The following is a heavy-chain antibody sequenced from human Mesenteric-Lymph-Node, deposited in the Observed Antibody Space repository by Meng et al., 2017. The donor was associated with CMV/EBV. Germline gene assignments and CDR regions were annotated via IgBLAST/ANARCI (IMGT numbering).Heavy chain of an antibody. CDR3: ARESMDTALVRQSYYYYYYGMDV. D-gene: IGHD5-18*01. V-gene: IGHV3-74*01. CDR2: INSDGSST. J-gene: IGHJ6*02. CDR1: GFTFSSYW. Sequence: GGSLRLSCAASGFTFSSYWMHWVRQAPGKGLVWVSRINSDGSSTSYADSVKGRFTISRDSPKNSLYLQMNSLTAEDTAVYYCARESMDTALVRQSYYYYYYGMDVWGQGTTVTVSS.